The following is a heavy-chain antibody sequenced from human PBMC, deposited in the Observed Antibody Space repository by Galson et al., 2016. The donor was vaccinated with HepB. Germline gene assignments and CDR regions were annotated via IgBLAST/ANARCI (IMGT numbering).Heavy chain of an antibody. D-gene: IGHD3-3*01. J-gene: IGHJ4*02. Sequence: SVKVSCKVSGDTLTKLSIHWVRQAPGKGLEWMGGFDPEDDKTIYAQKFQDRVTMTEDTSTDTAYMEMSSLRSEDTAVYYCGLFGIVIPFDYWGQGTLVTVSS. V-gene: IGHV1-24*01. CDR1: GDTLTKLS. CDR3: GLFGIVIPFDY. CDR2: FDPEDDKT.